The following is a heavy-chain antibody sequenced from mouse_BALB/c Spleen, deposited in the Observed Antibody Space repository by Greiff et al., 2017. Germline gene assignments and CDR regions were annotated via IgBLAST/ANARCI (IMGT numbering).Heavy chain of an antibody. D-gene: IGHD1-1*01. Sequence: EVMLVESGGGLVQPGGSLKLSCAASGFTFSSYTMSWVRQTPEKRLEWVAYISNGGGSTYYPDTVKGRFTICRDNAKNTLYLQMSSLKSEDTAMYYCARYYGSSYYFDYWGQGTTLTVSS. J-gene: IGHJ2*01. CDR3: ARYYGSSYYFDY. CDR1: GFTFSSYT. CDR2: ISNGGGST. V-gene: IGHV5-12-2*01.